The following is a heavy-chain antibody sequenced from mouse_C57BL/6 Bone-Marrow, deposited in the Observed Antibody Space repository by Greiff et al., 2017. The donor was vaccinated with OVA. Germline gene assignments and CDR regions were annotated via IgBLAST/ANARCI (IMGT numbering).Heavy chain of an antibody. J-gene: IGHJ3*01. D-gene: IGHD1-1*01. CDR2: IYPRSGNT. V-gene: IGHV1-81*01. CDR3: ARGLHNYGRDFDY. Sequence: QVQLQQSGAELARPGASVKLSCKASGYTFTSYGISWVKQRTGQGLEWIGEIYPRSGNTYYNEKFKGKATLTADKSSSTAYMELRSLTSEDSAVYVCARGLHNYGRDFDYWGQGTMVTVSA. CDR1: GYTFTSYG.